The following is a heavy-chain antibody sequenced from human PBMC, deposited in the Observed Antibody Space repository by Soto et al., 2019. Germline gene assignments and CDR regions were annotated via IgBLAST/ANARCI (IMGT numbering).Heavy chain of an antibody. Sequence: GGALRLPCAASEFTLDKYYKTWGRQAPGKGPEWVANIKPDGSEQYYVDSVKGRFTISRDNANNSLYLQMNSLRAEDTAVYFCARGNWNYYYGFDVWGQGTTVTVSS. J-gene: IGHJ6*02. CDR1: EFTLDKYY. V-gene: IGHV3-7*01. D-gene: IGHD1-20*01. CDR3: ARGNWNYYYGFDV. CDR2: IKPDGSEQ.